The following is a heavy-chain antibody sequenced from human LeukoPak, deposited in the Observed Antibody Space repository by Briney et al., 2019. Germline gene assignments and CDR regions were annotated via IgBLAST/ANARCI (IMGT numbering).Heavy chain of an antibody. V-gene: IGHV4-59*08. CDR3: ARCTVAGWFDP. J-gene: IGHJ5*02. CDR2: IYYSGST. D-gene: IGHD4-17*01. Sequence: SETLSLTCTVSGGSISSYYWSWIRQPPGKGLEWIGYIYYSGSTNYNPSLKSRVTISVDTSKNQFSLKLSSVTAADTAVYYCARCTVAGWFDPWGQGTLVTVSS. CDR1: GGSISSYY.